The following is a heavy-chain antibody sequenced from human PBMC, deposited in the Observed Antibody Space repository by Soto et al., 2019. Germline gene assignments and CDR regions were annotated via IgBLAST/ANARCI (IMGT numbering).Heavy chain of an antibody. CDR3: ARDLSSSWFPGAFDI. Sequence: GGSLRLSCAASGFIFSSFAMSWVRQAPGKGLEWVSTISNNGGSTYSADSVKGRFTISRDNSKNTLYLQMNSLRAEDTAVYYCARDLSSSWFPGAFDIWGQGTMVTVSS. D-gene: IGHD6-13*01. CDR1: GFIFSSFA. CDR2: ISNNGGST. V-gene: IGHV3-23*01. J-gene: IGHJ3*02.